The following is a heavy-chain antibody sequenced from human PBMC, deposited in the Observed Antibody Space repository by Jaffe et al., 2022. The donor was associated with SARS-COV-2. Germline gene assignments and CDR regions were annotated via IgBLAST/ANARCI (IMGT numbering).Heavy chain of an antibody. CDR3: ARDSLPNHERWLLGEFDY. D-gene: IGHD3-10*02. CDR1: GYTFTGYY. CDR2: INCNTADT. V-gene: IGHV1-2*02. Sequence: QVQLVQSGAEVKKPGASVKVSCKASGYTFTGYYIHWVRQAPGEGLQWMGWINCNTADTNYAQKFQGRVTMTRDTSIDTLYMELSSLRSDDTAVYFCARDSLPNHERWLLGEFDYWGQGTLVTVSS. J-gene: IGHJ4*02.